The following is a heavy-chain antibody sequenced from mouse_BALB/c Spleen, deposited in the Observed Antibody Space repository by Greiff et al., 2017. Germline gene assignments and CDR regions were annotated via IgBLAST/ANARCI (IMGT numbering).Heavy chain of an antibody. CDR2: ISSGGSYT. Sequence: EVKLVESGGGLVKPGGSLKLSCAASGFTFSSYAMSWVRQSPEKRLEWVAEISSGGSYTYYPDTVTGRFTISRDNAKNTLYLEMSSLRSEDTAMYYCARDGEYGNYEGYAMVYWGQGTSVTVSS. CDR1: GFTFSSYA. V-gene: IGHV5-9-4*01. D-gene: IGHD2-1*01. J-gene: IGHJ4*01. CDR3: ARDGEYGNYEGYAMVY.